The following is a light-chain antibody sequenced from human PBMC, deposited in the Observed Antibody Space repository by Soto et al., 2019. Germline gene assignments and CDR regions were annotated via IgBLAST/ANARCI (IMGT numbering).Light chain of an antibody. Sequence: QSVLTQSPSASGSPGQSVTISCTGTSSDVGAYDYVSWYQQHPGKAPKLMIYEINKRPSGVPDRFSGSKSGNTASLTVSGLQAEDEADYYCSSFAGSNTYVFGSGTKVTVL. CDR2: EIN. CDR1: SSDVGAYDY. CDR3: SSFAGSNTYV. V-gene: IGLV2-8*01. J-gene: IGLJ1*01.